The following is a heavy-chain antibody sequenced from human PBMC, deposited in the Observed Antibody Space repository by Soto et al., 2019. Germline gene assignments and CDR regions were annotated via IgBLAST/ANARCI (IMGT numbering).Heavy chain of an antibody. CDR1: GFTFSDYH. CDR3: AILGYCSTTSCPARSLYFYGMDV. CDR2: ISGSGSTI. J-gene: IGHJ6*02. Sequence: QVQLVESGGGLVKPGGSLTLSCAASGFTFSDYHMNWIRQAPGKGLEWLSYISGSGSTIYYADSVKGRFAISRDNAKNSLYLQLNSLRAEDTAVYFCAILGYCSTTSCPARSLYFYGMDVWGPGTTVTVSS. V-gene: IGHV3-11*01. D-gene: IGHD2-2*01.